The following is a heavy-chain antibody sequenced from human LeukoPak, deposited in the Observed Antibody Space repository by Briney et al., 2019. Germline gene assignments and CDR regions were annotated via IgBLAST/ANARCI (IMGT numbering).Heavy chain of an antibody. J-gene: IGHJ4*02. Sequence: ASVKVSCKASGYTFTKYYIHWVRQAPGQGLEWMGVINPSGGGTNYAQMFQGRVTMTRDTSTSTVYMELSSLRSEDTAVYYCARASHDYGDYVRQFFDYWGQGALVTVSS. CDR3: ARASHDYGDYVRQFFDY. V-gene: IGHV1-46*01. CDR1: GYTFTKYY. CDR2: INPSGGGT. D-gene: IGHD4-17*01.